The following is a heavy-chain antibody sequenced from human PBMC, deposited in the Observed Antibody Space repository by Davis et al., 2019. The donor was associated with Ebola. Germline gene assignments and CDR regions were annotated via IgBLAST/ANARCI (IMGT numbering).Heavy chain of an antibody. CDR3: ARSYEWLYDYYYYYGMDV. V-gene: IGHV4-59*01. Sequence: PGGSLRLSCTVSGGSISSYYWSWIRQPPGKGLEWIGYIYYSGSTNYNPSLKSRVTISVDTSKNQFSLKLSSVTAADTAVYYCARSYEWLYDYYYYYGMDVWGQGTTVTVSS. CDR2: IYYSGST. J-gene: IGHJ6*02. D-gene: IGHD3-3*01. CDR1: GGSISSYY.